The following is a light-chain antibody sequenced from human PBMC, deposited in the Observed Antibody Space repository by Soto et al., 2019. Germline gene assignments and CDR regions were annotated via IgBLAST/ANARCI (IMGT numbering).Light chain of an antibody. J-gene: IGKJ1*01. CDR1: QTIGDS. V-gene: IGKV1-5*03. CDR3: QQYKEYSKT. Sequence: DIQVTQSPSTLSASVGDRITITCRTSQTIGDSLAWLQQKPGKAPKLLIYKVSTLQSGVPSRFSGSGSGAEFTLSISSLQPDDFATYYCQQYKEYSKTFGQGTKVDIK. CDR2: KVS.